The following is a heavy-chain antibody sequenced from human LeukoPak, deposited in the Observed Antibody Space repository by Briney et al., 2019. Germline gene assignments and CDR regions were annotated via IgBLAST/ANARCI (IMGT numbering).Heavy chain of an antibody. V-gene: IGHV3-48*01. CDR2: ISSSSSTI. Sequence: GGSLRLSCAASGFTFNSYSMNWVRQAPGKGLEWVSYISSSSSTIYYADSVKGRFTISRDNAKNSLYLQMNSLRAEDTAVYYCARGEGAFDIWGQGTMVTVSS. J-gene: IGHJ3*02. CDR1: GFTFNSYS. CDR3: ARGEGAFDI.